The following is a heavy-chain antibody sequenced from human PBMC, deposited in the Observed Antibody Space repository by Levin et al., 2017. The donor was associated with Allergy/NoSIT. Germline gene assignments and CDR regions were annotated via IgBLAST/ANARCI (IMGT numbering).Heavy chain of an antibody. D-gene: IGHD1-26*01. Sequence: GESLKISCAASGFTFSSYGMHWVRQAPGKGLEWVAVISYDGSNKYYADSVKGRFTISRDNSKNTLYLQMNSLRAEDTAVYYCAKDLPVGGFDYWGQGTLVTVSS. CDR3: AKDLPVGGFDY. CDR1: GFTFSSYG. J-gene: IGHJ4*02. CDR2: ISYDGSNK. V-gene: IGHV3-30*18.